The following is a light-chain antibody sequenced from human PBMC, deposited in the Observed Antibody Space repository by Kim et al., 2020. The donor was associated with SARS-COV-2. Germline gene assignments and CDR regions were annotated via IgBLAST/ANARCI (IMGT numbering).Light chain of an antibody. V-gene: IGLV2-23*02. CDR1: SCDAGSYNF. CDR3: FSYAGSRTVYV. J-gene: IGLJ1*01. Sequence: QFITPSCTATSCDAGSYNFVSWYQQQPGKAPRLMIYEVTKRPSGVSNRFSGSKSDNTASLTISGLQAEDEADYYCFSYAGSRTVYVFGTGTKVTVL. CDR2: EVT.